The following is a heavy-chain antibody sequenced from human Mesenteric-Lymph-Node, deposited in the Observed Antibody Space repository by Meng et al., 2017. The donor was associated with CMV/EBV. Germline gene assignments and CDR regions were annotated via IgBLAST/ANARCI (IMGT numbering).Heavy chain of an antibody. V-gene: IGHV5-51*01. CDR1: GYIFDYYW. CDR3: ARRTDYSKQGDY. Sequence: GGSLRLSCKGSGYIFDYYWIGWVRQMPGKGLEWMGIIFPGDSDTRYNPPFQGQVTISVDKSISTAFLQWSSLEASDTAIYYCARRTDYSKQGDYWGQGTLVTVSS. CDR2: IFPGDSDT. J-gene: IGHJ4*02. D-gene: IGHD4-11*01.